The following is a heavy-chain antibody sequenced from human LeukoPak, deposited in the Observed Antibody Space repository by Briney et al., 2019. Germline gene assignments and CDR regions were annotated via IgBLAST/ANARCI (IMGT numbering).Heavy chain of an antibody. CDR2: IYTGGST. J-gene: IGHJ6*02. CDR3: ARGFGKVAANVFGGYTMDV. CDR1: GFTGNSNY. V-gene: IGHV3-66*02. Sequence: GGNLRCNCAASGFTGNSNYMSWVRQAPGKGLEWVSLIYTGGSTYYADSVKGRFTISRDNSKNTLYLQMNSLRPEDTAVYYCARGFGKVAANVFGGYTMDVWGQGTTVTVSS. D-gene: IGHD6-6*01.